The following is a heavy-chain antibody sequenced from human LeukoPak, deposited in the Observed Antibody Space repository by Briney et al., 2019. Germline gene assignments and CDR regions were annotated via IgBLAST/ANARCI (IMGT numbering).Heavy chain of an antibody. V-gene: IGHV3-7*01. CDR3: ARDGLTYYDFWSGYNWFDP. J-gene: IGHJ5*02. CDR2: IKQDGSEK. D-gene: IGHD3-3*01. CDR1: GFTFSSYW. Sequence: PGGSLRLSCAASGFTFSSYWMSWVRQAPGKGLGRVANIKQDGSEKYYVDSVKGRFTISRDNAKNSLYLQMNSLRAEDTAVYYCARDGLTYYDFWSGYNWFDPWGQGTLVTVSS.